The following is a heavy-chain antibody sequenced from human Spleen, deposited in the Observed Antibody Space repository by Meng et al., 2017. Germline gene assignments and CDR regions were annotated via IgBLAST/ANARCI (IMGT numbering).Heavy chain of an antibody. D-gene: IGHD3/OR15-3a*01. CDR1: GYTFSNYW. V-gene: IGHV5-51*01. J-gene: IGHJ4*02. CDR2: IYPGDSDT. CDR3: ARRSFNFLTGDSNYNFDY. Sequence: GESLKTSCKGSGYTFSNYWIAWVRQLPGKGLEGIGIIYPGDSDTTSRPSSQGHVTTSAEKSISTAFLQWSSLEDSDTAMYYGARRSFNFLTGDSNYNFDYWGQG.